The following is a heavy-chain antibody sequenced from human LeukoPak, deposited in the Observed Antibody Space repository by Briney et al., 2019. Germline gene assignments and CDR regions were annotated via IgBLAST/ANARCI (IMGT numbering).Heavy chain of an antibody. Sequence: GGSLRLSCAASGFTFSSYSMNWVRQAPGKGLEWVSSISSNSSYIYYADSVKGRFTISRDNAKNSLYLQMNSLRAEDTAVYYCAREGYDILTGGYFDYWGQGTLVTVSS. CDR1: GFTFSSYS. V-gene: IGHV3-21*01. D-gene: IGHD3-9*01. CDR3: AREGYDILTGGYFDY. CDR2: ISSNSSYI. J-gene: IGHJ4*02.